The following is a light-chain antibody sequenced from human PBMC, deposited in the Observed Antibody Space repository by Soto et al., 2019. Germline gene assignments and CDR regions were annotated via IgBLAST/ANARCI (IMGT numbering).Light chain of an antibody. V-gene: IGKV3-20*01. CDR3: QQYHRSMYT. CDR1: QTVSGSY. Sequence: EIVLTQSPGTLSLSPGETATLSCRASQTVSGSYLVWYQQKPGQAPRLLIYGASSRATGIPDRFSGSGSGTDFTLIISRLEPEDFAVYYCQQYHRSMYTFGQGTRLEIK. J-gene: IGKJ2*01. CDR2: GAS.